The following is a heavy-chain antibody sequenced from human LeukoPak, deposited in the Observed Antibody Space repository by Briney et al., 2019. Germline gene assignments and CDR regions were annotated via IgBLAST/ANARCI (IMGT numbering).Heavy chain of an antibody. V-gene: IGHV3-23*01. CDR1: GFTFSSFA. CDR3: AKGGAGYCSSTSCLYYFDY. Sequence: GGSLRLSCAASGFTFSSFAMSWVRQAPGKGLEWVSTISGSGDSTYYADSVKGRFAISRDNSKNTLHLQMNSLRAEDTAVYYCAKGGAGYCSSTSCLYYFDYWGQGTLVTVSS. J-gene: IGHJ4*02. D-gene: IGHD2-2*01. CDR2: ISGSGDST.